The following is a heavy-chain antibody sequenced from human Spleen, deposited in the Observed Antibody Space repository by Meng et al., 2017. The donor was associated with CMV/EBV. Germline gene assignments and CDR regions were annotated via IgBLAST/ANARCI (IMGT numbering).Heavy chain of an antibody. V-gene: IGHV4-34*01. CDR2: INHSGST. J-gene: IGHJ6*02. CDR1: GGSFSGYY. Sequence: SETLSLTCAVYGGSFSGYYWSWIRQPPGKGLEWIGEINHSGSTNYNPSLKSRVTISVDTSKNHFSLKLSPVSAADTAVYYCAGVYSSLSPGGMDVWGQGTTVTVSS. D-gene: IGHD6-6*01. CDR3: AGVYSSLSPGGMDV.